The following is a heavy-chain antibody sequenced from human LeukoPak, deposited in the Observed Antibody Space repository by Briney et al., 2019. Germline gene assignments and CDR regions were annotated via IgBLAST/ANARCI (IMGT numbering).Heavy chain of an antibody. J-gene: IGHJ4*02. CDR2: ISGSGSTI. D-gene: IGHD6-6*01. V-gene: IGHV3-48*03. Sequence: GGSLRLSCAASGFTFSSYEMNWVRQAPGKGLEWVSYISGSGSTIYYADSVKGRFTISRDNAKNSLYLQMNSLRAEDTAVYYCARGLSGYASSLGYWGQGTLVTVSA. CDR3: ARGLSGYASSLGY. CDR1: GFTFSSYE.